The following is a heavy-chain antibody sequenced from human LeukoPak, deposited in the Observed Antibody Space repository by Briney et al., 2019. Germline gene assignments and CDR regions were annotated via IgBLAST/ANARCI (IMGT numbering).Heavy chain of an antibody. CDR2: INPNSGGT. CDR3: ARVTVFYVEMATIGDY. D-gene: IGHD5-24*01. V-gene: IGHV1-2*02. J-gene: IGHJ4*02. CDR1: GYTFTGYY. Sequence: ASVKVSCKASGYTFTGYYMHWVRQAPGQGLEWMGWINPNSGGTNYAQKFQGRVTMTRDTSISTAYMELRSLRSDDTAVYYCARVTVFYVEMATIGDYWGQGTLVTVSS.